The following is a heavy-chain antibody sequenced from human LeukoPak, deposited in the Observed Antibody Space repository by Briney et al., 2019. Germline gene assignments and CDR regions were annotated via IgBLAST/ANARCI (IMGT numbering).Heavy chain of an antibody. CDR2: IKSKTDGGTT. CDR1: GFTFGDYA. V-gene: IGHV3-15*01. D-gene: IGHD6-13*01. Sequence: GGSLRLSCTASGFTFGDYAMSWVRQAPGKGLEWVGRIKSKTDGGTTDYAAPVKGRFTISRDDSKNTLYLQMNSLKTEDTAVYYCTTDDLPNYSSSWYNFFDYWGQGTLVTVSS. CDR3: TTDDLPNYSSSWYNFFDY. J-gene: IGHJ4*02.